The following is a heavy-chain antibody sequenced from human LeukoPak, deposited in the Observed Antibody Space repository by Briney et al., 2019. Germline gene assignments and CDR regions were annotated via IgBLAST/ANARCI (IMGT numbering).Heavy chain of an antibody. V-gene: IGHV1-8*01. CDR2: MNPNSGNT. J-gene: IGHJ6*03. Sequence: ASVKVSCKASGYTFTSYDINWVRQATGQGLEWMGWMNPNSGNTGYAQKFQGRVTMTRNTSISTAYMELSSLRSEDTAVYYCARAHAKDNYYYYYYMDVWGKGTTVTISS. CDR1: GYTFTSYD. CDR3: ARAHAKDNYYYYYYMDV.